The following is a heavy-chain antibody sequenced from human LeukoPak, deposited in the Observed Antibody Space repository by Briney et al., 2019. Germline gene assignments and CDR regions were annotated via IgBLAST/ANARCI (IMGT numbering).Heavy chain of an antibody. V-gene: IGHV1-2*02. J-gene: IGHJ4*02. CDR2: INPNSGGT. CDR3: ARERDLGAAAGT. CDR1: GYTFTGYY. Sequence: ASVKVSCKASGYTFTGYYMHWVRQAPGQGLEWMGWINPNSGGTNYAQKFQGRVTMTRDTSISTVYMELSRLRSDDTAVYYCARERDLGAAAGTWGQGTLVTVSS. D-gene: IGHD6-13*01.